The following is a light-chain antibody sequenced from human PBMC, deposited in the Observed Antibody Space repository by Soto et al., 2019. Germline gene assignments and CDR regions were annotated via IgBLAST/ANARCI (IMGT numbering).Light chain of an antibody. J-gene: IGKJ4*01. CDR3: QQYNNWPPLT. V-gene: IGKV3-15*01. CDR1: QSVSRN. Sequence: EIVMTQSPATLSVSPGERATLSCRASQSVSRNLAWYQQKPGQAPRLLIYDASTRVTGIPARFSGSGSGTEVTLTIISLQSEDFAFYYCQQYNNWPPLTFGGGTKVEIK. CDR2: DAS.